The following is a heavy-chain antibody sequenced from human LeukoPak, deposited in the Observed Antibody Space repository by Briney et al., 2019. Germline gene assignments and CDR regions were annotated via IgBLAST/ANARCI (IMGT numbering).Heavy chain of an antibody. J-gene: IGHJ5*02. Sequence: ALVKVSCKASGYTFTGYYMHLVRQAPGQGLEWMGWINPNSGGTNYAQKFQGRVTMTRDTSISTAYMELSRLRSDDTAVYYCARDMEAAAGTAGAAAWGQGTLVTVSS. CDR2: INPNSGGT. CDR1: GYTFTGYY. D-gene: IGHD6-13*01. CDR3: ARDMEAAAGTAGAAA. V-gene: IGHV1-2*02.